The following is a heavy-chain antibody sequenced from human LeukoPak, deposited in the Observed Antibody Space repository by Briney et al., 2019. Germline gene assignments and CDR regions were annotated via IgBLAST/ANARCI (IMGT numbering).Heavy chain of an antibody. CDR2: IYYSGST. Sequence: SETLSLTCTVSGGSTSSYYWSWIRQPPGKGLEWIGYIYYSGSTNYNPSLKSRVTISVDTSNNQFSLKLSSVTAADTALYYCARHRPGPYDYWGQGTLVTVSS. V-gene: IGHV4-59*08. J-gene: IGHJ4*02. CDR1: GGSTSSYY. CDR3: ARHRPGPYDY.